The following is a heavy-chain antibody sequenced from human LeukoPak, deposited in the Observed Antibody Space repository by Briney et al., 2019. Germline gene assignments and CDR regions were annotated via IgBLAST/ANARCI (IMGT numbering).Heavy chain of an antibody. D-gene: IGHD1-26*01. CDR2: ISGSGGRI. CDR3: AKYRQLLGDLYYYYMDV. V-gene: IGHV3-23*01. CDR1: GFTLSNYA. Sequence: PGGSLRLSCTASGFTLSNYAMSWVRQAPGKGLEWVSTISGSGGRIYYADSVKGRFTISRDNSKNTLYLQMNSLRAEDTAVFYCAKYRQLLGDLYYYYMDVWGKGTTVTVSS. J-gene: IGHJ6*03.